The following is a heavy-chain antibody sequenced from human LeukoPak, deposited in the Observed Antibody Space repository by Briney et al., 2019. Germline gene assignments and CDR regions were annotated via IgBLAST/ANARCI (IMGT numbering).Heavy chain of an antibody. CDR1: GFTLSSYW. Sequence: PGGSLRLSCAASGFTLSSYWMHWVRQAPGKGLVWVSRISDVGSHTFYADSVKGRFAMSRDNAKNTLYLQMNSLRAEDTAVYYCARVTGGYNLVDYWGQGTLVTVSS. J-gene: IGHJ4*02. CDR2: ISDVGSHT. D-gene: IGHD5-24*01. V-gene: IGHV3-74*01. CDR3: ARVTGGYNLVDY.